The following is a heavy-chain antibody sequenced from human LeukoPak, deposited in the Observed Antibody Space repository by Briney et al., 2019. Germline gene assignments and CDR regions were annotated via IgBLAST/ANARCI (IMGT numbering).Heavy chain of an antibody. CDR3: ARRVVTASPYFDY. D-gene: IGHD2-21*02. CDR1: GYTFTGYY. CDR2: INPNSGGT. Sequence: ASVKVSCKASGYTFTGYYMHWVRQAPGQGLEWMGWINPNSGGTNYAQKFQGRVTMTRATSISTAYMELSRLRSDDTAVYYCARRVVTASPYFDYWGQGTLVTVSS. V-gene: IGHV1-2*02. J-gene: IGHJ4*02.